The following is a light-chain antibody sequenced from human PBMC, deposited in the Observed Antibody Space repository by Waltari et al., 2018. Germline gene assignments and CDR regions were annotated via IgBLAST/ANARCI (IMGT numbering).Light chain of an antibody. Sequence: EIVLTQSPGTLSLSPGERVTLSCRASQGLSGDYVAWYQQKPGQAPRLLFYDVSRRATGVPDRFSASGSGTDFTLTISRLEPGDFAVYYCQQYGNSPFAFGQGTRLEIK. CDR1: QGLSGDY. J-gene: IGKJ5*01. CDR2: DVS. V-gene: IGKV3-20*01. CDR3: QQYGNSPFA.